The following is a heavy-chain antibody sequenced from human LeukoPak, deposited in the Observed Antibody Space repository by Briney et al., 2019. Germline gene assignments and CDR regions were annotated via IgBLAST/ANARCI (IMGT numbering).Heavy chain of an antibody. Sequence: GGSLRLSCAASGFTFSSYGMHWVRQAPGKGLEWVTFIRYDGSNEYYADSVKGRFTISRDNSKNTLYLQMNSLRAEDTAVYYCAKDPDYYDSSGYYGGYYFDYWGQGTLVTVSS. CDR2: IRYDGSNE. CDR1: GFTFSSYG. J-gene: IGHJ4*02. V-gene: IGHV3-30*02. D-gene: IGHD3-22*01. CDR3: AKDPDYYDSSGYYGGYYFDY.